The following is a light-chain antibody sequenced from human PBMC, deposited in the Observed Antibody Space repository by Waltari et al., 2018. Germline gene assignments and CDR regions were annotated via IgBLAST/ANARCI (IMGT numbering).Light chain of an antibody. Sequence: QSALTQPASVSGSPGQSITLSCPGTDSDVGAYDFVSWYQQHPGKAPHLIIYEVSNRPSGISNRFSASKSGNTASLTISGLQAEDEADYYCSSYTTSSAPGVFGTGTRVTVL. CDR1: DSDVGAYDF. CDR2: EVS. CDR3: SSYTTSSAPGV. V-gene: IGLV2-14*01. J-gene: IGLJ1*01.